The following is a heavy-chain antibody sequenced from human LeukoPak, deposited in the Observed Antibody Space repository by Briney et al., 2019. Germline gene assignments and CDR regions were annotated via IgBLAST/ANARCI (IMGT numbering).Heavy chain of an antibody. V-gene: IGHV4-4*07. CDR1: GGSISSYY. Sequence: KPSETLSLTCTVSGGSISSYYWSWIRQPAGKGLEWIGRIYTSGSTNYNPSLKSRVTMSVDTSKNQFSLKLSSVTAADTAVYYCARQMQWYKGNYFDYWGQGTLVTVSS. D-gene: IGHD1-1*01. CDR2: IYTSGST. J-gene: IGHJ4*02. CDR3: ARQMQWYKGNYFDY.